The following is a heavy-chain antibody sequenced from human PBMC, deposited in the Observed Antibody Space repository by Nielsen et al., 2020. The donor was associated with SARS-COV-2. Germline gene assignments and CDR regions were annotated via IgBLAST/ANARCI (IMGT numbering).Heavy chain of an antibody. CDR3: ASCRIQLLWGMDV. CDR2: IGTLGDT. Sequence: GGSLRLSCAASEFTFSTYDMHWVRQVKGKGLEWVSVIGTLGDTHYRGSVKGRFTISRDNAKNSLYLQMNSLRAEDTAVYYCASCRIQLLWGMDVWGQGTTVTVSS. D-gene: IGHD5-18*01. V-gene: IGHV3-13*01. J-gene: IGHJ6*02. CDR1: EFTFSTYD.